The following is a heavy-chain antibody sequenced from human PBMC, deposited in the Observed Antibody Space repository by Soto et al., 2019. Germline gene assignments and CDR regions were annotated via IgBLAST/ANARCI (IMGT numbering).Heavy chain of an antibody. D-gene: IGHD2-15*01. J-gene: IGHJ4*02. Sequence: QVQLVESGGGVVQPGRSLRLSCAASGFIFSSYGMHWVRHAPGKGLEWVAVISYEGSHTYYADSVKGRFTITRDNSKNTLYLQMNSLRPEDTAVYYCAKEVHCGGGSCSWSEGFDYWGQGTVLIVSS. V-gene: IGHV3-30*18. CDR3: AKEVHCGGGSCSWSEGFDY. CDR2: ISYEGSHT. CDR1: GFIFSSYG.